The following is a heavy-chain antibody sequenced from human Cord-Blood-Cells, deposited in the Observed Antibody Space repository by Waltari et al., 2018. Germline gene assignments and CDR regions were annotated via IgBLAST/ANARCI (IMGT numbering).Heavy chain of an antibody. J-gene: IGHJ1*01. CDR2: INHSGST. D-gene: IGHD1-7*01. CDR3: ARGGNWNWGLLPQYVQH. Sequence: QVQLQQWGAGLLKPSETLSLTCAVYGGSFSGYYWSWIRQPPGQGLEWIGEINHSGSTNYNPSRKSRVTISVDTSKNQFSLKLGSVTAADTAVYYCARGGNWNWGLLPQYVQHWGQGTLVTVSS. CDR1: GGSFSGYY. V-gene: IGHV4-34*01.